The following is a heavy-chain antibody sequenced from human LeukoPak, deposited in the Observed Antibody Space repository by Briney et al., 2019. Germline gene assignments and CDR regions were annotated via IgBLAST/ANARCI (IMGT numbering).Heavy chain of an antibody. V-gene: IGHV3-21*01. Sequence: GGSLRLSCGASGFTFSRYSMNWVRQAPGKGLEWVSSISSSGSYIYYADSVKGRFTISRDNAKNSLYLQMNSLRAADTAVYYCASRNQYCGGDCFWAFDIWGQGTMVTVSS. CDR2: ISSSGSYI. J-gene: IGHJ3*02. CDR3: ASRNQYCGGDCFWAFDI. D-gene: IGHD2-21*02. CDR1: GFTFSRYS.